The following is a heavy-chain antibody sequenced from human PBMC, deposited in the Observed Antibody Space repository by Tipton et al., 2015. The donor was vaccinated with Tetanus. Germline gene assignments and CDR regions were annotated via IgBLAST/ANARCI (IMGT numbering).Heavy chain of an antibody. J-gene: IGHJ3*02. CDR2: ISGSGGST. CDR3: ATDPVTTVTTKGVDAFDI. Sequence: GSLRLSCAASGFTFSSYAMSXVRXXXXKGLEWVSTISGSGGSTYCXXSVKGRFTISRDNSKNTLYLHMNSLRAEDTAVYYCATDPVTTVTTKGVDAFDIWGQGTMVTVSS. D-gene: IGHD4-17*01. V-gene: IGHV3-23*01. CDR1: GFTFSSYA.